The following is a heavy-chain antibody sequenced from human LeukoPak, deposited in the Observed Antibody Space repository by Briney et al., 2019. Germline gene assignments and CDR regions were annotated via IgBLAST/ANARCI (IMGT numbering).Heavy chain of an antibody. CDR1: KFTFRYYA. D-gene: IGHD5-18*01. CDR3: ARDRGGKVDTGAVEY. Sequence: GGSLRPSCVGSKFTFRYYAMHWVRQAPGRGLEWVAGINGDGGGVAYADSVVGRFTISRDYAETSLYLQMNSLRPEDTALYYCARDRGGKVDTGAVEYWGQGTQVAVSS. CDR2: INGDGGGV. J-gene: IGHJ4*02. V-gene: IGHV3-9*01.